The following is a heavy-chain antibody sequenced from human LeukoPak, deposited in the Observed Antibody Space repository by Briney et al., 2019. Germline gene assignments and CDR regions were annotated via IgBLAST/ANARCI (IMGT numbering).Heavy chain of an antibody. CDR3: ANQYSSSWHYKY. V-gene: IGHV1-2*06. J-gene: IGHJ4*02. CDR2: INPNSGGT. Sequence: ASVKVSCKASGYTFTGYYMHWVRQAPGQGLEWMGRINPNSGGTNYAQKFQGRVTMTRDTSISTAYMELSRLRSDDTAVYYCANQYSSSWHYKYWGQGTLVTVSS. CDR1: GYTFTGYY. D-gene: IGHD6-13*01.